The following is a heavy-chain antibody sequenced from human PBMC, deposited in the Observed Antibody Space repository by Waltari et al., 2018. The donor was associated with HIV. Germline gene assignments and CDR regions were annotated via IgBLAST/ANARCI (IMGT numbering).Heavy chain of an antibody. Sequence: EVQLVESGGGLIQRGGSLRLSCAASGFPFRSYAISWVRQAPGKGLEWVSGISASGGRTYYADSVKGRFTISRDNSKNTLYLQMNSLRAEDTAVYYCAKEVIYSSGWYGDDYWGQGTLVTVSS. CDR2: ISASGGRT. V-gene: IGHV3-23*04. CDR1: GFPFRSYA. CDR3: AKEVIYSSGWYGDDY. J-gene: IGHJ4*02. D-gene: IGHD6-19*01.